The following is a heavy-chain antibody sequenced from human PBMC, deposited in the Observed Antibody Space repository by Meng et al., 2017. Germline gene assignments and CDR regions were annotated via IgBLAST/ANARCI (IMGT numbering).Heavy chain of an antibody. V-gene: IGHV6-1*01. CDR1: GDSVSSNSAA. CDR2: AYYRSKWYH. CDR3: ARGSYSFDS. Sequence: LQQAGPGLVKPSQTPSLICAIAGDSVSSNSAAWNWIRQSPSRGLEWLGRAYYRSKWYHDYAESVKSRISIDPDTSKNQFSLQLRSVTPEDSAVYYCARGSYSFDSWGQRTLVTVSS. D-gene: IGHD1-26*01. J-gene: IGHJ4*02.